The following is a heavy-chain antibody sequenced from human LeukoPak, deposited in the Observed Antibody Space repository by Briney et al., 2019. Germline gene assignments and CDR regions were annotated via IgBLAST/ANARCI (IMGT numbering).Heavy chain of an antibody. Sequence: GGSLRLSCAASGFTFSGSALHWVRQASGKGLEWVGRIRSTANGYATAYAASVKGRFTISRDDSKNTAYLQMNSLRAEDTAVYYCARHGSITMVRGRLRYYYMDVWGKGTTVTISS. D-gene: IGHD3-10*01. CDR1: GFTFSGSA. CDR2: IRSTANGYAT. CDR3: ARHGSITMVRGRLRYYYMDV. J-gene: IGHJ6*03. V-gene: IGHV3-73*01.